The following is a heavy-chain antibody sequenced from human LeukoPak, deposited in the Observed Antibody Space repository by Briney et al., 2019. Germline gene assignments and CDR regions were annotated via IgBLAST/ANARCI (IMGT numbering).Heavy chain of an antibody. CDR1: GGTFSSYA. Sequence: ASVKVSCKASGGTFSSYAISWVRQAPGQGLEWMGGIIPIFGTANYAQKFQGRVTITADESTSTAYMELSSLRSEDTAVYYCARETTVTTASFDYWGQGTLVTVSS. J-gene: IGHJ4*02. D-gene: IGHD4-17*01. CDR2: IIPIFGTA. CDR3: ARETTVTTASFDY. V-gene: IGHV1-69*13.